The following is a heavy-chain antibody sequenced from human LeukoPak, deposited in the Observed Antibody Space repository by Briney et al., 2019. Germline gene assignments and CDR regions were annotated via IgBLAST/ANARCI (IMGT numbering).Heavy chain of an antibody. CDR1: GFTFSSYA. J-gene: IGHJ4*02. V-gene: IGHV3-30-3*01. CDR3: AKDWTGTSYYFDY. D-gene: IGHD3/OR15-3a*01. CDR2: ISYDGSNK. Sequence: GRSLRLSCAASGFTFSSYAMHWVRQAPGKGLEWVAVISYDGSNKYYADSVKGRFTISRDNSKNTLYLQMNSLRPEDTAVYYCAKDWTGTSYYFDYWGQGTLVTVSS.